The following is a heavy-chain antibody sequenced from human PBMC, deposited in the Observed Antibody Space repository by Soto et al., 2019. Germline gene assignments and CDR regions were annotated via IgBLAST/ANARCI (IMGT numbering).Heavy chain of an antibody. Sequence: LRLSFADSGFTFSTYAINWVRQAPGKGLEWVSAISAGGYNTDYADSVKGRFTISRDNSKNTLYLQMNSLSAEDTAIYYCAKDHTVYSGYDYYYGMDVWGQGTTVTVSS. CDR3: AKDHTVYSGYDYYYGMDV. CDR2: ISAGGYNT. V-gene: IGHV3-23*01. D-gene: IGHD1-26*01. CDR1: GFTFSTYA. J-gene: IGHJ6*02.